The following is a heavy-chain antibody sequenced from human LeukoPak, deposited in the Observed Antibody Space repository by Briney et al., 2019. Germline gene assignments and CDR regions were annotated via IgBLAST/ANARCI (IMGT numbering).Heavy chain of an antibody. V-gene: IGHV3-30*04. J-gene: IGHJ4*02. Sequence: GGSLRLSCAASGFTFSNYAMHWVRQAPGKGLEWLAVISIDGNNAYYADSWKGRFIISRDNYKNTLYLQMNSLRGEDAAVYYCWSTSRGVIDYWGQGTLVTVSS. D-gene: IGHD3-10*01. CDR2: ISIDGNNA. CDR1: GFTFSNYA. CDR3: WSTSRGVIDY.